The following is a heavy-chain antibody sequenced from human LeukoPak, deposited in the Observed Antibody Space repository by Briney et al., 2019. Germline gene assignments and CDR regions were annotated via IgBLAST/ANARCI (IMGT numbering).Heavy chain of an antibody. CDR2: ISWNSGSI. CDR3: AKGQRWLQLDAFDI. Sequence: GRSLRLSCAASGFTFDDYAMHWVRQAPGKGPEWVSGISWNSGSIGYADSVKGRFTISRDNAKNSLYLQMNSLRAEDMALYYCAKGQRWLQLDAFDIWGQGTMVTVSS. D-gene: IGHD5-24*01. J-gene: IGHJ3*02. CDR1: GFTFDDYA. V-gene: IGHV3-9*03.